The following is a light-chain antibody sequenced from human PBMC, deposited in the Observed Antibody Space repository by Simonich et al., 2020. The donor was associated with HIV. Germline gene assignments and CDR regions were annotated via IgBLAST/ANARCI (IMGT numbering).Light chain of an antibody. Sequence: EIVMTQSPATLSVSPGARATPPCRASQSVSTNLAWYQQKPGQAPRLLIYDASTRATGIPARFSGSGSGTDITLTISSLEAEDFAVYYCQQRSNWPPITFGQGTRLESK. CDR3: QQRSNWPPIT. V-gene: IGKV3-11*01. CDR2: DAS. J-gene: IGKJ5*01. CDR1: QSVSTN.